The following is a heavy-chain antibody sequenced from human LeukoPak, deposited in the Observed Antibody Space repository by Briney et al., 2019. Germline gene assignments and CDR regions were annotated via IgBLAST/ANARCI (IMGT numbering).Heavy chain of an antibody. CDR1: GYSFTSYW. CDR2: TYPGDSDT. J-gene: IGHJ4*02. D-gene: IGHD5-18*01. CDR3: ARLPGSTIQLWDWFWHY. Sequence: PGESLKISCKGSGYSFTSYWIGWVRQMPGKGLEWMGITYPGDSDTRYSPSFQGQVTISADKSIGTAYLQWSSLKASDTAMYYCARLPGSTIQLWDWFWHYWGQGTLVTVSS. V-gene: IGHV5-51*01.